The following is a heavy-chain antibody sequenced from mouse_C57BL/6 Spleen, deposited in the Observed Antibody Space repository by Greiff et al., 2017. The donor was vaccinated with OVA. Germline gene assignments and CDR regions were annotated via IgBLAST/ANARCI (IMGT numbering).Heavy chain of an antibody. CDR3: ETGPFAY. CDR2: INPSNGGT. CDR1: GYTFTEYT. V-gene: IGHV1-53*01. J-gene: IGHJ3*01. Sequence: QVQLKQSGAELVKPGASVKLSCKASGYTFTEYTIHWVKQRSGQGLEWIGNINPSNGGTNYNEKFKSKATLTVDKSSSTAYMQLSSLTSEDSAVYYCETGPFAYWGQGTLVTVSA.